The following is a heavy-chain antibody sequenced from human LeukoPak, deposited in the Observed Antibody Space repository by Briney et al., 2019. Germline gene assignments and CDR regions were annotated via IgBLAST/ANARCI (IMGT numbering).Heavy chain of an antibody. Sequence: GGSLRLSCAASGFTFSNYMMHGVRQAPGKGLVWVPRIKSDGITITYADSVKGRFTISRDNAKNTLYLEMNSLRAEDTAVYYCLRDLNWSLDQWGQGTLVTVSS. CDR3: LRDLNWSLDQ. CDR2: IKSDGITI. V-gene: IGHV3-74*01. CDR1: GFTFSNYM. D-gene: IGHD1-20*01. J-gene: IGHJ4*02.